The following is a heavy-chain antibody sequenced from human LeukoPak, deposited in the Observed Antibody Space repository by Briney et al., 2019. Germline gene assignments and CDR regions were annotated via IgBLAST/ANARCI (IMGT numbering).Heavy chain of an antibody. J-gene: IGHJ6*04. CDR2: MYHSGSI. Sequence: PSETLSLTCGVSGYSISSGFYWGWIRQPPGKGLEWIGSMYHSGSIYYNRSLKSRVTTSADTSNNRLSLKLSSVTAADTAVYYCVRHPDPYYDIFLVWGKGTTVTVSS. CDR3: VRHPDPYYDIFLV. V-gene: IGHV4-38-2*01. D-gene: IGHD3-9*01. CDR1: GYSISSGFY.